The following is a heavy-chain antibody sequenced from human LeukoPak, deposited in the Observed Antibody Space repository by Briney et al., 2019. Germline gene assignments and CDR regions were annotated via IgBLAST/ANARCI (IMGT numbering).Heavy chain of an antibody. CDR2: ISYDGSNK. Sequence: GGSLRLSCAASGFTFSSYGMLWVRQAPGKGLEWVAVISYDGSNKYYADSVKGRFTISRDNSKNTLYLQMNSLRAEDTAVYYCAKVKIGCSPWDYWGQGTLVTVSS. CDR1: GFTFSSYG. D-gene: IGHD6-13*01. J-gene: IGHJ4*02. CDR3: AKVKIGCSPWDY. V-gene: IGHV3-30*18.